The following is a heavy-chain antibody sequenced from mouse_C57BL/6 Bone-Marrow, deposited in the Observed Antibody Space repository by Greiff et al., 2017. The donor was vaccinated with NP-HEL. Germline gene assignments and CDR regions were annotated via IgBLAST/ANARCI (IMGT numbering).Heavy chain of an antibody. CDR3: ARSLFYYYGSPWYFDV. V-gene: IGHV5-16*01. Sequence: EVKLVESEGGLVQPGSSMKLSCTASGFTFSDYYMAWVRQVPEKGLEWVANINYDGSSTYYLDSLKSRFIISRDNAKNILYLQMSSLKSEDTATYYCARSLFYYYGSPWYFDVWGTGTTVTVSS. CDR2: INYDGSST. J-gene: IGHJ1*03. D-gene: IGHD1-1*01. CDR1: GFTFSDYY.